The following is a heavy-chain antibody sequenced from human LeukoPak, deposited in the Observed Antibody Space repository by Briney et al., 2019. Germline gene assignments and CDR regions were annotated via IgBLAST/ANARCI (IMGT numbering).Heavy chain of an antibody. CDR2: LSGSGGST. Sequence: PGGSLRLSCAASGFTFSSYAMSWVRQAPGKGLEWVSALSGSGGSTYYADSVKGRFTISRDNSKNTLYLQMNSLRAEDTAVYYCAKAGYRGFGETIMGKFKYYFDYWGQGTLVTVSS. CDR1: GFTFSSYA. V-gene: IGHV3-23*01. D-gene: IGHD3-10*01. J-gene: IGHJ4*02. CDR3: AKAGYRGFGETIMGKFKYYFDY.